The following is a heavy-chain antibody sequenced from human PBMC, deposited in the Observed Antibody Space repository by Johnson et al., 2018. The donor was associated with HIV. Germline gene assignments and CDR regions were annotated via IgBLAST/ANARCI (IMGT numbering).Heavy chain of an antibody. CDR2: ISYDGSNK. J-gene: IGHJ3*02. CDR3: ASPGVVVVITRLGHDAFDI. D-gene: IGHD3-22*01. CDR1: GFTFSSYA. Sequence: EQLVESGGGVVQPGRSLRLSCAASGFTFSSYAMHWVRQAPGKGLEWVAVISYDGSNKYYADSVKGRFTISRDNSKNTLFLQMNSLRAEDTALYYLASPGVVVVITRLGHDAFDIWGQGTMVTVSS. V-gene: IGHV3-30-3*01.